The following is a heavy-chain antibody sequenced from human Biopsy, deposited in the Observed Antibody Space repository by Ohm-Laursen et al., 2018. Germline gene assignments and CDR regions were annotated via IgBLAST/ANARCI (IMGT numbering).Heavy chain of an antibody. CDR1: GFGFSDYD. CDR3: ARDTRWSPYSMDV. V-gene: IGHV3-48*03. Sequence: SLRLSCTASGFGFSDYDMKWVRQAPGKGLEWVSYISSSASSMYYADSVKGRFTISRDNAKKSLYLQMNSLRAEDTAVYYCARDTRWSPYSMDVWGQGTTVTVSS. D-gene: IGHD4-23*01. CDR2: ISSSASSM. J-gene: IGHJ6*02.